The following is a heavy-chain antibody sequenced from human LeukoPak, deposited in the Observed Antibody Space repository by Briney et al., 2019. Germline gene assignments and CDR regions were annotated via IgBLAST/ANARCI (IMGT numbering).Heavy chain of an antibody. Sequence: GGSLRLPCEASGFPFSSYSINWARQPPGKGLEWVSSISSSSSYIYYADSVKGRFTISRDNAKNSLYLQMNSLRAEDTAVYYCAVRRGIYYWGQGTLVTVSS. V-gene: IGHV3-21*01. CDR3: AVRRGIYY. CDR2: ISSSSSYI. J-gene: IGHJ4*02. CDR1: GFPFSSYS.